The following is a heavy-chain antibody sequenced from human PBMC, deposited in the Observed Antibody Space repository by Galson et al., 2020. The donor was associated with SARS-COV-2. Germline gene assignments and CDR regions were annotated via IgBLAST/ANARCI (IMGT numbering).Heavy chain of an antibody. D-gene: IGHD3-3*01. J-gene: IGHJ4*02. CDR1: GDSISNYY. V-gene: IGHV4-59*12. Sequence: SETLSLTCTVSGDSISNYYWGWIRQPPGKGLEWIGYIYHSGSTNYNPSLRSRVTISLDTSKNRFSLKLSSVTAADTAVYYCARSPSDFYPALDYWGQGTLVTVSS. CDR2: IYHSGST. CDR3: ARSPSDFYPALDY.